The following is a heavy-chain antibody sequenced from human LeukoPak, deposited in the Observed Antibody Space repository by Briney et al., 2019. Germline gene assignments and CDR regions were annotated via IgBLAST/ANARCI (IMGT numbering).Heavy chain of an antibody. Sequence: PGGSLRLSCTASGFTFSSYTMHWVRQAPGKGPQYVSAISTSGSSTYYANSVKGRFTTSRDNSKNILYLQMGSLRAEDTAVYYCAKTGGGTYYGSAMYNFDYWGQGTLVTVSS. D-gene: IGHD1-26*01. CDR1: GFTFSSYT. V-gene: IGHV3-64*01. CDR2: ISTSGSST. J-gene: IGHJ4*02. CDR3: AKTGGGTYYGSAMYNFDY.